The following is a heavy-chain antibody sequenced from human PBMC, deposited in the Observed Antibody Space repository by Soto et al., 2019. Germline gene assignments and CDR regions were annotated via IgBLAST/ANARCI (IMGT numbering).Heavy chain of an antibody. CDR3: ARGGCSSTSCYGWEFDY. J-gene: IGHJ4*02. V-gene: IGHV1-2*04. D-gene: IGHD2-2*01. CDR1: GYTFTGYY. CDR2: INPNSGGT. Sequence: ASVKVSCKASGYTFTGYYMHWVRQAPGQGLEWMGWINPNSGGTNYAQKFQGWVTMTRDTSISTAYMELSRLRSDDTAVYYCARGGCSSTSCYGWEFDYWGQGTLVTVSS.